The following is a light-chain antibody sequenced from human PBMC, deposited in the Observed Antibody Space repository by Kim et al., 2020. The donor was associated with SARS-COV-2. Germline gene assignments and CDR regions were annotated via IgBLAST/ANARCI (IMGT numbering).Light chain of an antibody. Sequence: PRERATLHCRSSHDVVSHCLAWYQQKPGQAPRLLIYSASNRATGIPDRFSGSGSGTDFTLTISRLESEDFAVYYCQQYGISPPYTFGQGTKLEI. J-gene: IGKJ2*01. CDR3: QQYGISPPYT. CDR2: SAS. V-gene: IGKV3-20*01. CDR1: HDVVSHC.